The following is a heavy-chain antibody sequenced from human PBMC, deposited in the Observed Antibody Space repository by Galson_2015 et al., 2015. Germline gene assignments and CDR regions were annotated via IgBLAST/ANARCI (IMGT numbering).Heavy chain of an antibody. CDR2: IYSGGSPI. CDR3: ARDLNYAPA. D-gene: IGHD2-2*01. CDR1: GFTVSSNY. J-gene: IGHJ5*02. V-gene: IGHV3-53*01. Sequence: SLRLSCAASGFTVSSNYMSWVRQAPGKGLEWVSVIYSGGSPIYYADSVKGRFTISRDNAKNSLFLQMNSLRHEDTAVYYCARDLNYAPAWGQGTLVTVSS.